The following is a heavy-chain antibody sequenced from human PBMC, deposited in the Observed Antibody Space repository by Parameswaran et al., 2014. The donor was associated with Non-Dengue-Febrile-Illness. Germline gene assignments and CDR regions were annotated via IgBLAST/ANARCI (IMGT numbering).Heavy chain of an antibody. Sequence: WVRQAPGQGLEWMGRIIPILGIANYAQKFQGRVTITADKSTSTAYMELSSLRSEDTAVYYCARDREQWLFDYWGQGTLVTVSS. J-gene: IGHJ4*02. V-gene: IGHV1-69*04. D-gene: IGHD6-19*01. CDR3: ARDREQWLFDY. CDR2: IIPILGIA.